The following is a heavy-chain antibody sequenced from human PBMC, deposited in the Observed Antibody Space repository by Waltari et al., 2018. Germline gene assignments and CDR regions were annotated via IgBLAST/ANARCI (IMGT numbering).Heavy chain of an antibody. CDR3: ARAYGDYVRAHFDY. Sequence: QVQLVQSGAEVKKPGSSVKVSCKASGGTFSSYTISWVRQAPGQGLEWMGRIIPILGIANYAQKFQGRVTITADKSTSTAYMELSSLRSEDTAVYYCARAYGDYVRAHFDYWGQGTLVTVSS. J-gene: IGHJ4*02. CDR2: IIPILGIA. CDR1: GGTFSSYT. V-gene: IGHV1-69*02. D-gene: IGHD4-17*01.